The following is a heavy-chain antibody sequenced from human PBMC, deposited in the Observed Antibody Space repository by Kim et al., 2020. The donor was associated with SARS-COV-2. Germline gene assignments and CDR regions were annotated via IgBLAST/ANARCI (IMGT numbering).Heavy chain of an antibody. CDR2: FDPEDGET. V-gene: IGHV1-24*01. J-gene: IGHJ6*02. D-gene: IGHD1-26*01. CDR3: ATEPRPYRGSYYMYYGIDV. Sequence: ASVKVSCKVSGYTFTELSMHWVRQAPGKGLEWMGGFDPEDGETNYAQKFQGRVTMTEDTSIDTAYMELSSLRSEDTAVYYCATEPRPYRGSYYMYYGIDVWGQRTTVTVSS. CDR1: GYTFTELS.